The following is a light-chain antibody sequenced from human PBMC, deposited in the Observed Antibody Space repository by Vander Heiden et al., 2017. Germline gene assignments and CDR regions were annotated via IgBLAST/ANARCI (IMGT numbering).Light chain of an antibody. J-gene: IGKJ5*01. CDR3: QQWSNGPPIT. V-gene: IGKV3-11*01. CDR2: EAS. CDR1: QSVGGN. Sequence: EIVLTQSPATLSLSPGERATLSCRASQSVGGNLAWYQQKPGQAPRLLIYEASNRATGIPGRFIGSGSGTDFTLTISSLEPEDFAVYYCQQWSNGPPITFGQGTRLEMK.